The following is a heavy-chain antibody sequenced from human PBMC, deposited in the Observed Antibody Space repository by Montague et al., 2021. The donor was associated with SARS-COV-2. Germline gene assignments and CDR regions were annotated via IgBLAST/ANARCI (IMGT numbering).Heavy chain of an antibody. V-gene: IGHV4-39*01. CDR1: GGSISSSSNY. D-gene: IGHD3-10*01. J-gene: IGHJ5*02. CDR2: IYYSGST. CDR3: ARLVWFGELSSENWFDP. Sequence: SETLSLTCTVSGGSISSSSNYWGWIRQPPGKGLEWIGSIYYSGSTYYNSSLKSRVTISVDTSKNQLSLKLNSVTAADTAVYYCARLVWFGELSSENWFDPWGQGTPVTVSS.